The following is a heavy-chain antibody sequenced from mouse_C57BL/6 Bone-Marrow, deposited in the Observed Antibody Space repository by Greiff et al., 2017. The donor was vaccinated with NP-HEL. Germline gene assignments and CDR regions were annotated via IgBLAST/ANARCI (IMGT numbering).Heavy chain of an antibody. Sequence: QVQLQQPGAELVMPGASVKLSCKASGYTFTSYWMHWVKQRPGQGLEWIGEIDPSDSYTNYNQKFKGKSTLTVDKSSSTAYMQLSSLTSEDSAVYYCARGRNWGFAYWGQGTLVTVSA. CDR1: GYTFTSYW. J-gene: IGHJ3*01. D-gene: IGHD4-1*01. V-gene: IGHV1-69*01. CDR2: IDPSDSYT. CDR3: ARGRNWGFAY.